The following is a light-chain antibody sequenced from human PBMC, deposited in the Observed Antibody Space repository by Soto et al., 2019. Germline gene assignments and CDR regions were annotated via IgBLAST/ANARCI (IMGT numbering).Light chain of an antibody. Sequence: QAVVTQPPSASGTPGQRVTISCSGSNSNIGSNTVNRYQQLPGTAPKLLIYYDNLRPSGVPDRISGSKSGTSASLAISGLQSDDEADYYCAAWDVSLNGRVFGTGTKLTVL. J-gene: IGLJ1*01. CDR1: NSNIGSNT. CDR2: YDN. V-gene: IGLV1-44*01. CDR3: AAWDVSLNGRV.